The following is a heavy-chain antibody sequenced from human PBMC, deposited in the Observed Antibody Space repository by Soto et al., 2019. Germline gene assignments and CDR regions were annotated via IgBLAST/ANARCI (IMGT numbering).Heavy chain of an antibody. CDR1: GFTFSSYG. J-gene: IGHJ4*02. Sequence: GGSLRLSCAASGFTFSSYGMHWVRQAPGKGLEWVAVIWYDGSNKYYADSVKGRFTISRDNSKNTLYLQMNSLRAEDTAVYYCARDGAEYYDFWSGSDYWGQGTLVTVSS. V-gene: IGHV3-33*01. CDR3: ARDGAEYYDFWSGSDY. D-gene: IGHD3-3*01. CDR2: IWYDGSNK.